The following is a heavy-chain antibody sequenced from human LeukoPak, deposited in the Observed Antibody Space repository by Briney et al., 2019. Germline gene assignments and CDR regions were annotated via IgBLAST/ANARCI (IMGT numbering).Heavy chain of an antibody. D-gene: IGHD3-22*01. Sequence: PGRSLRLSCEASGFTFSSYGMHWVRQAPGKGLEWVAVIWFDGSNKYYADSVKGRFTISRDNSKNTLYLQMNSLRAEDTAVYYCAKLQGDSSGYYDYWGQGTLVTVSS. CDR3: AKLQGDSSGYYDY. J-gene: IGHJ4*02. CDR1: GFTFSSYG. CDR2: IWFDGSNK. V-gene: IGHV3-33*06.